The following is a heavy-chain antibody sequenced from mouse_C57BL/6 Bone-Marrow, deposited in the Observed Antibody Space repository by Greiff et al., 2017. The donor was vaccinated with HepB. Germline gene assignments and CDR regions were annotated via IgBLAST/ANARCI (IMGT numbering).Heavy chain of an antibody. CDR3: ASPYYYGSSWFAY. CDR1: GFTFSDYY. V-gene: IGHV5-12*01. CDR2: ISNGGGST. Sequence: DVHLVESGGGLVQPGGSLKLSCAASGFTFSDYYMYWVRQTPEKRLEWVAYISNGGGSTYYPDTVKGRFTISRDNAKNTLYLQMSRLKSEDTAMYDCASPYYYGSSWFAYWGQGTLGTVSA. J-gene: IGHJ3*01. D-gene: IGHD1-1*01.